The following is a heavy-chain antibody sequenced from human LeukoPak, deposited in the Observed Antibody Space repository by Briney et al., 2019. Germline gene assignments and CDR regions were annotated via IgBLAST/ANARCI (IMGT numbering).Heavy chain of an antibody. V-gene: IGHV4-34*01. D-gene: IGHD3-22*01. CDR1: GGSFSGYY. J-gene: IGHJ5*02. CDR2: INHSGST. CDR3: ARGPRSYYYDSRLENWLDP. Sequence: PSETLSLTCAVYGGSFSGYYWSWIRQPPGKGLEWIGEINHSGSTNYNPSLKSRVTISVDTSKNQFSLKLSSVTAADTAVYYCARGPRSYYYDSRLENWLDPWGQGTLVTVSS.